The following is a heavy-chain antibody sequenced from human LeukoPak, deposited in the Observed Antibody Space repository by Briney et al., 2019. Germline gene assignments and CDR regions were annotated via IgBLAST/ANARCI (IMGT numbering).Heavy chain of an antibody. V-gene: IGHV4-34*01. D-gene: IGHD2-8*01. CDR1: GGSFSGYY. CDR3: ARHAPYGEKKVGWFDP. CDR2: INHSGST. Sequence: SETLSLTCAVYGGSFSGYYWSWIRQPPGKGLEWIGEINHSGSTNYNPSLKSRVTISVDTSKNQFSLKLSSVTAADTAVYYCARHAPYGEKKVGWFDPWGQGTLVTVSS. J-gene: IGHJ5*02.